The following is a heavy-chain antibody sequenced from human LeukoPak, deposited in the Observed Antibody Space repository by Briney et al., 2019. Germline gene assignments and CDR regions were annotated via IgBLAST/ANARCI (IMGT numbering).Heavy chain of an antibody. CDR2: IYYSAST. V-gene: IGHV4-39*07. CDR3: ARVDTAMGANWFDP. J-gene: IGHJ5*02. CDR1: GGSISSSSYY. Sequence: ASETLSLTCTVSGGSISSSSYYWGWIRQPPGKGLEWIGSIYYSASTYYNPSLKGRVTISVDTSKNQFSLKLSSVTAADTAVYYCARVDTAMGANWFDPWGQGTLVTVSS. D-gene: IGHD5-18*01.